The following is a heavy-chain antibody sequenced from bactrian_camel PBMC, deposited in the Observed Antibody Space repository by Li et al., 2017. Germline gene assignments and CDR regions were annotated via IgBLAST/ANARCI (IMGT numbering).Heavy chain of an antibody. Sequence: QVQLVESGGGSVQDGGSLRLSCAARTATFRSACMGWIRQAPGKEREGVARIYTGSGNTYYADSVKGRFTISKDKTKNTLYLQMNNLKPEDTGVYYCAADKSYGGWQKGIYRYWGQGTQVTVS. J-gene: IGHJ4*01. CDR3: AADKSYGGWQKGIYRY. CDR1: TATFRSAC. D-gene: IGHD2*01. CDR2: IYTGSGNT. V-gene: IGHV3S1*01.